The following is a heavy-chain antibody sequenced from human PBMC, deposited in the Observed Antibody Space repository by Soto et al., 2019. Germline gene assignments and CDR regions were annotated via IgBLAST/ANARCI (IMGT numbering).Heavy chain of an antibody. CDR1: GGTFSSYA. J-gene: IGHJ6*02. V-gene: IGHV1-69*13. CDR3: ARDRGSVDLGYGMDV. D-gene: IGHD5-12*01. Sequence: SVKVSCKASGGTFSSYAISWVRQAPGQGLEWMGGIIPIFGTANYAQKFQGRVTITADESTSTAYMELSSLRAEDTAVYYCARDRGSVDLGYGMDVWGQGTTVTVSS. CDR2: IIPIFGTA.